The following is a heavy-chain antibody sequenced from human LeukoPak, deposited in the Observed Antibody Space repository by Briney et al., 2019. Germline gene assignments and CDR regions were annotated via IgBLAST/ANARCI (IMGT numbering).Heavy chain of an antibody. CDR1: GFTFSSYA. V-gene: IGHV3-23*01. CDR3: AKSRGRFYDFWSGYYRGLGYFDY. J-gene: IGHJ4*02. D-gene: IGHD3-3*01. Sequence: GGSLRLSCAASGFTFSSYAMSWVRQAPGKGLEWVSAISGSGGSTYYADSVKGRFTISRDNSKNTLYLQMNSLRAEDTAVYYRAKSRGRFYDFWSGYYRGLGYFDYWGQGTLVTVS. CDR2: ISGSGGST.